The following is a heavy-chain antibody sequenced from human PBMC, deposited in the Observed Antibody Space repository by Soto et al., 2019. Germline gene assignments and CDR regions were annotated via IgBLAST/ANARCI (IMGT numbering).Heavy chain of an antibody. D-gene: IGHD2-15*01. CDR1: GFTFSSYG. Sequence: LGLSCAASGFTFSSYGMHWVRQAPGKGLEWVSSISSSSSYIYYADSVKGRFTVSRDNAKNSLYLQMNSLRAEDTAVYYCARGLGYCSGGSCHPNAFDIWGQGTMVTVSS. CDR2: ISSSSSYI. J-gene: IGHJ3*02. CDR3: ARGLGYCSGGSCHPNAFDI. V-gene: IGHV3-21*01.